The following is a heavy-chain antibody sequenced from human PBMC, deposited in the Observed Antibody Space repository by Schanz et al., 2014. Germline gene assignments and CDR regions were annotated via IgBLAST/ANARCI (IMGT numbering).Heavy chain of an antibody. Sequence: GPEVKEPGASVKVSCEASRYTFNTYGLNWVRQAPGQGLEWMGWISAYTNNTNYAQKVQGRVTMTTDTSTGTAYMELSSLRYEDTALYYCARGTMPGTFDIWGQGTMVTVSS. CDR1: RYTFNTYG. V-gene: IGHV1-18*01. CDR3: ARGTMPGTFDI. D-gene: IGHD2-2*01. J-gene: IGHJ3*02. CDR2: ISAYTNNT.